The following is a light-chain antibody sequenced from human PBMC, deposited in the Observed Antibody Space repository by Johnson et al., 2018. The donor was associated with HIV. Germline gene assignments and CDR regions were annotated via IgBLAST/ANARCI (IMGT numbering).Light chain of an antibody. Sequence: QSVLTQPPSVSAAPGQKVTISCSGSSSNIGNNYVSWYQVLPGTAPKLLIYDNNKRPSGIPDRFSGSKSGTSATLGITGLQTGDEADYYCGTWDSSLSAHNYVFGTVTKGTVL. CDR1: SSNIGNNY. CDR3: GTWDSSLSAHNYV. V-gene: IGLV1-51*01. CDR2: DNN. J-gene: IGLJ1*01.